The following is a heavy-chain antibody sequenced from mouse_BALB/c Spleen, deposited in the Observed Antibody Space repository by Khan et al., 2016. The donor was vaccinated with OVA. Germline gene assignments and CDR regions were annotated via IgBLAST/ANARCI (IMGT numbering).Heavy chain of an antibody. J-gene: IGHJ2*01. D-gene: IGHD1-1*01. CDR3: ARYGSEDYFDY. CDR2: INTYTGEP. CDR1: GYTFTNYG. V-gene: IGHV9-1*02. Sequence: QIQLVQSRPELKKPGETVKISCKASGYTFTNYGMNWVKQAPGKGLKWMGWINTYTGEPTYADDFKGRFAFSLETSASTAYLQINNLKNEDMATYFCARYGSEDYFDYWGQGTTLTVSS.